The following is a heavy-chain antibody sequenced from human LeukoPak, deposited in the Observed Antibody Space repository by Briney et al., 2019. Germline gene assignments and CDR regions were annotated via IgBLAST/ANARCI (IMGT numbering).Heavy chain of an antibody. D-gene: IGHD3-3*01. Sequence: GGSLRLSCAASGFTFSSYSMNWVRQAPGKGLEWVSYISSSSSTIYYADSVKGRFTISRDNAKNSLYLQMNSLRAEDTAVYYCARELSGITIFGVVNHFDYWGQGTLVTVSS. CDR3: ARELSGITIFGVVNHFDY. CDR1: GFTFSSYS. J-gene: IGHJ4*02. V-gene: IGHV3-48*04. CDR2: ISSSSSTI.